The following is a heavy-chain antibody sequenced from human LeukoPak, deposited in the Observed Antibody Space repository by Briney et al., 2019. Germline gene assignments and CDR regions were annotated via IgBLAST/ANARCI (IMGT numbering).Heavy chain of an antibody. J-gene: IGHJ5*02. Sequence: PSETLSLTCTVSGGSISSYYWSWIRQPPGKGLEWIGYIYYSGSTNYNPSLKSRVTISVDTSKNQFSLKLSSVTAADTAVYYCARERLCDYPGWFDPWGQGTLVTVSS. CDR3: ARERLCDYPGWFDP. D-gene: IGHD4-17*01. CDR2: IYYSGST. V-gene: IGHV4-59*01. CDR1: GGSISSYY.